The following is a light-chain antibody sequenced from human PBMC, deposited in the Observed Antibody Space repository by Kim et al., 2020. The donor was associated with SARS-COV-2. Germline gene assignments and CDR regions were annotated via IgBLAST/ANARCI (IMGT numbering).Light chain of an antibody. V-gene: IGKV3-15*01. Sequence: PGERDAHSCRASRNVNNRLAWYQQKPGQAPRLIVYDASTRASGIQARFIGSGSGTEFTLTIFRLQSEDVALYYCQQYNNWPPVTFGQGTRLEIK. CDR3: QQYNNWPPVT. CDR1: RNVNNR. CDR2: DAS. J-gene: IGKJ5*01.